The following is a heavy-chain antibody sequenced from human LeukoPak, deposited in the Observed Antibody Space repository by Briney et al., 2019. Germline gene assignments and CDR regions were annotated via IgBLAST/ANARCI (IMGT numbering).Heavy chain of an antibody. CDR2: IYSSGST. Sequence: PSETLPLTCTVSGASKTTYYWSWIRQPPGKGLEWVAYIYSSGSTNYNPSLKSRLTISIDTSKKQFSLKMSSVTAAGTALYYCARLPAARLIRGAFDIWGQGTMVTVSS. CDR3: ARLPAARLIRGAFDI. V-gene: IGHV4-59*01. D-gene: IGHD3-10*01. J-gene: IGHJ3*02. CDR1: GASKTTYY.